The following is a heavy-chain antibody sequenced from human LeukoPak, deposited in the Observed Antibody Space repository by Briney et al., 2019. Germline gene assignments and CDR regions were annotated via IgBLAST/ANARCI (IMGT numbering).Heavy chain of an antibody. CDR1: GFSFGSFW. D-gene: IGHD1-14*01. CDR2: IHPDGSGK. V-gene: IGHV3-7*04. Sequence: GGSLRLSCAASGFSFGSFWMNWVRLAPGKGLEWVASIHPDGSGKYYADSVKGRFTISRDNAKNSLYLQMNSLRGEDTAMYYCARDLGWYNLDYWGQGTLVTVSS. CDR3: ARDLGWYNLDY. J-gene: IGHJ4*02.